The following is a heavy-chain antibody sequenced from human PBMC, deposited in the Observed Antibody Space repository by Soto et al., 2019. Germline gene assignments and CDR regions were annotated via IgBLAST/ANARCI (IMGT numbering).Heavy chain of an antibody. D-gene: IGHD6-19*01. J-gene: IGHJ4*02. CDR1: GYTFTSYA. CDR2: INAGNGNT. CDR3: ARTFIAVAGPATFDY. V-gene: IGHV1-3*01. Sequence: ASVKVSCKASGYTFTSYAMHWVRQAPGQRLEWMGWINAGNGNTKYSQKFQGRVTITRDTSASTAYMELSSLRSEDTAVYYCARTFIAVAGPATFDYWGQGTLVTVS.